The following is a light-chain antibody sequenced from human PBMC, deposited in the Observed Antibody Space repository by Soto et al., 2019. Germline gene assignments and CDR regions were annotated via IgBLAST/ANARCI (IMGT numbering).Light chain of an antibody. CDR1: QSISSW. CDR3: QKYNSYSWT. CDR2: DDS. Sequence: DLQMTQSPSTLSSSLGDSVTITCRASQSISSWLAWYQQKPGKAPKLLIYDDSSLESGVPSRFSGSGSGTEFTLTISRLQPDDFATYYCQKYNSYSWTCGQGTKVDIK. V-gene: IGKV1-5*01. J-gene: IGKJ1*01.